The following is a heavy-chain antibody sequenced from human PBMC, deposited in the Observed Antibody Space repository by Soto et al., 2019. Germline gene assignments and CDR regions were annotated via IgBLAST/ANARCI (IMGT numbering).Heavy chain of an antibody. CDR1: GGTFSSYT. J-gene: IGHJ6*03. V-gene: IGHV1-69*02. CDR2: IIPILGIA. CDR3: ARVVAGNFDYYYMDV. D-gene: IGHD6-19*01. Sequence: QVQLVQSGAEVKKPGSSVKVSCKASGGTFSSYTISWVRQAPGQGLEWMGRIIPILGIANYAQKFQGRVTITADKSTITDYMELSSLRSEDTAVYYCARVVAGNFDYYYMDVWGKGTTVTVSS.